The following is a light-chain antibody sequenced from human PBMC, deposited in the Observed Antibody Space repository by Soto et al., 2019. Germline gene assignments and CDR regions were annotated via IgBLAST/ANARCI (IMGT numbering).Light chain of an antibody. J-gene: IGKJ5*01. Sequence: EIVLTQAPGTLSVSPGEGVTLSCRASQSVNNNYLAWYQQKPGQSPRLLIYGASIRATAIPDRFSGSGSGTDFTLTISRLEPEDFAVYYCQQYGSSGTFGQGTRREIK. CDR3: QQYGSSGT. V-gene: IGKV3-20*01. CDR2: GAS. CDR1: QSVNNNY.